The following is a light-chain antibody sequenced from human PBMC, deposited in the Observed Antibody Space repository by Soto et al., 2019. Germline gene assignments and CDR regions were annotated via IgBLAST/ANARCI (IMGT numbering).Light chain of an antibody. CDR1: QDISNF. Sequence: DIQMTQSPSSLSASVGDRVTITCQASQDISNFLVWFQLKPGKVPKRLIYSASSLQSGVPSRFSGSGSGTEFTLTISSLQPDDFATYYCQQYNSYPLTFGGGTKVDIK. CDR3: QQYNSYPLT. J-gene: IGKJ4*01. CDR2: SAS. V-gene: IGKV1-16*01.